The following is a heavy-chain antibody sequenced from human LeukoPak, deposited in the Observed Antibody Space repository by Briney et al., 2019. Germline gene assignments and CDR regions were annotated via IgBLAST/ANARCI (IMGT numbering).Heavy chain of an antibody. CDR1: GFTFSSYA. J-gene: IGHJ4*02. CDR2: ISGSGDST. CDR3: ATGRTIVVVPAAMPDY. Sequence: GGSLRLSCAASGFTFSSYAMSWVRQASGKGLEWVSAISGSGDSTYYADSVKGRFTISRDNSKNTLYLQMNSLRAEDTAVYYCATGRTIVVVPAAMPDYWGQGTLVTVSS. V-gene: IGHV3-23*01. D-gene: IGHD2-2*01.